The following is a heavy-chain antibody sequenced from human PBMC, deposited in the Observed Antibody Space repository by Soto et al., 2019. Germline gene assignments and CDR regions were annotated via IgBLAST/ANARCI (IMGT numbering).Heavy chain of an antibody. V-gene: IGHV4-31*03. J-gene: IGHJ6*02. CDR1: GGSISSGGHY. CDR2: IYYSGST. CDR3: ARSYDFWSGYPQYYYYYYGMDV. Sequence: PSETLSLTCTVSGGSISSGGHYWSWIRQHPGKGLEWIGYIYYSGSTYYNPSLKSRVTISVDTSKNQFSLKLSSVTAADTAVYYCARSYDFWSGYPQYYYYYYGMDVWGQGTTVTVSS. D-gene: IGHD3-3*01.